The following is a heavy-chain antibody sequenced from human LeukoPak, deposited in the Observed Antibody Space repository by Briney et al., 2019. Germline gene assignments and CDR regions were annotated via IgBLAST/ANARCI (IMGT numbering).Heavy chain of an antibody. CDR1: GCTFTGYY. V-gene: IGHV1-2*02. CDR2: INPNSGDT. D-gene: IGHD3-22*01. J-gene: IGHJ4*02. Sequence: ASVKVSCKASGCTFTGYYMHWVRQAPGQGLEWMGWINPNSGDTNFAQKFQGRVTMTTDTSISTAYMELSRLRSDDTAMYYCARDLGYDSSGYWYWGQGTLVTVSS. CDR3: ARDLGYDSSGYWY.